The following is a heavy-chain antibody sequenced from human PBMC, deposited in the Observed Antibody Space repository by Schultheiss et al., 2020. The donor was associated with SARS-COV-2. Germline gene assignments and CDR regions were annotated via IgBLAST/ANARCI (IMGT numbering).Heavy chain of an antibody. CDR3: ARDWADIVVVPAAIGPPYYYYMDV. V-gene: IGHV1-18*01. J-gene: IGHJ6*03. Sequence: ASVKVSCKASGYTFTSYGISWVRQAPGQGLEWMGWISAYNGNTNYAQKLQGRVTMTTDTSTSTAYMELRSLRSDDTAVYYCARDWADIVVVPAAIGPPYYYYMDVWGKGTTVTVSS. CDR1: GYTFTSYG. CDR2: ISAYNGNT. D-gene: IGHD2-2*02.